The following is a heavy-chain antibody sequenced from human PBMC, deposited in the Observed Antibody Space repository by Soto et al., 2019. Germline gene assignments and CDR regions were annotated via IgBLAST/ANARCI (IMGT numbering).Heavy chain of an antibody. CDR1: GFTFSSYA. CDR3: VKRQYYDFWAGNYYYGMDV. V-gene: IGHV3-64D*06. D-gene: IGHD3-3*01. J-gene: IGHJ6*02. Sequence: PAGSLRLSCSASGFTFSSYAMHWVRQAPGKGLEYVSAISSNGGSTYYADSVKGRFTISRDNSKNTLYLQMSSLRAEDTAVYYCVKRQYYDFWAGNYYYGMDVWGQGTTVTVSS. CDR2: ISSNGGST.